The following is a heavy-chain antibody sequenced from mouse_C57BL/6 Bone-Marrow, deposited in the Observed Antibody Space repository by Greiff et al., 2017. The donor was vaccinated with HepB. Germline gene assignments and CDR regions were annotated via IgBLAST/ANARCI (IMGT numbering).Heavy chain of an antibody. Sequence: QVQLKQPGAELVKPGASVKMSCKASGYTFTSYWITWVKQRPGQGLEWIGDIYPGSGSTNYNEKFKGKATLTAEKSSSTAYMQLSSLTSEDSAVYFCARGTVVAPFAYWGQGTLVTVSA. J-gene: IGHJ3*01. CDR1: GYTFTSYW. V-gene: IGHV1-55*01. CDR2: IYPGSGST. D-gene: IGHD1-1*01. CDR3: ARGTVVAPFAY.